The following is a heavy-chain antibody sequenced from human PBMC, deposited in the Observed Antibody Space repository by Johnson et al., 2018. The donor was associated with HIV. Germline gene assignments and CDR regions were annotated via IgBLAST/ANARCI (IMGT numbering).Heavy chain of an antibody. CDR1: GLTFTNAW. V-gene: IGHV3-15*01. Sequence: VQLVESGGGLVKPGGSLRLSCAASGLTFTNAWMNWVRPAPGQGLEWAGRIKTKTEGATTDYAAPVTGRFTISRDDSINTVYLQMNSLKSEDMAVYYCTTGDCSGGSCHAFDIWGQGTMVTVSS. CDR2: IKTKTEGATT. CDR3: TTGDCSGGSCHAFDI. J-gene: IGHJ3*02. D-gene: IGHD2-15*01.